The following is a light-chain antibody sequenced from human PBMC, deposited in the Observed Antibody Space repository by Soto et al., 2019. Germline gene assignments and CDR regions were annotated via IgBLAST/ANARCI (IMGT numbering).Light chain of an antibody. CDR2: WAS. CDR3: QQYYNFPRT. Sequence: DIVMTQSPDSLAVSLGERATVNCKSSQSVLYSSNNKNYLAWYQQKPGQPPKLLIYWASTRESGVPDRFSGSGSGTDFTLTISSLQAEDVAVYYCQQYYNFPRTFGQGTKLEIK. CDR1: QSVLYSSNNKNY. V-gene: IGKV4-1*01. J-gene: IGKJ2*02.